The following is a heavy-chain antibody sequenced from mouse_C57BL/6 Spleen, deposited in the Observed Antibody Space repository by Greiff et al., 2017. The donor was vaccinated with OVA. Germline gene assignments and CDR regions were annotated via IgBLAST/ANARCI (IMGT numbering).Heavy chain of an antibody. Sequence: EVQRVESGGGLVQPKGSLKLSCAASGFSFNTYAMNWVRQAPGKGLEWVARIRSKSNNYATYYADSVKDRFTISRDDSESMLYLQMNNLKTEDTAMYYCVRQNYGSSPRFAYWGQGTLVTVSA. CDR2: IRSKSNNYAT. CDR1: GFSFNTYA. V-gene: IGHV10-1*01. J-gene: IGHJ3*01. D-gene: IGHD1-1*01. CDR3: VRQNYGSSPRFAY.